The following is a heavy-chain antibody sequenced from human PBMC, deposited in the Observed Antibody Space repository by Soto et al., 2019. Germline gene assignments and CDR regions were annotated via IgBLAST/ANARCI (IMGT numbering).Heavy chain of an antibody. CDR1: GGSISSYY. J-gene: IGHJ4*02. CDR2: MYHSGSA. CDR3: ARAYSYGYGLYFDY. V-gene: IGHV4-59*08. Sequence: PSETLSLTCTVSGGSISSYYWSWIRQPPGKGLELIGYMYHSGSANYNPSLKSRVTISVDTSKNQFSLKLSSVTAADTAVYYCARAYSYGYGLYFDYWGQGTLVT. D-gene: IGHD5-18*01.